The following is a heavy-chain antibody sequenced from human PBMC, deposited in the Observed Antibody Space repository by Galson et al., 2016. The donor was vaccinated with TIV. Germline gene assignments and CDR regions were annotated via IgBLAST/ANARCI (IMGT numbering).Heavy chain of an antibody. CDR3: ARKAGYYYYAMDV. CDR1: GFTLSNYV. V-gene: IGHV4-4*02. J-gene: IGHJ6*02. CDR2: INHSGST. Sequence: SLRLSCAASGFTLSNYVMGWVRQAPGKGLEWIGEINHSGSTNYNPSLKSRVTISLDTSRNQFSLKLTSVTAADTAVYYCARKAGYYYYAMDVWGQGTTVTASS.